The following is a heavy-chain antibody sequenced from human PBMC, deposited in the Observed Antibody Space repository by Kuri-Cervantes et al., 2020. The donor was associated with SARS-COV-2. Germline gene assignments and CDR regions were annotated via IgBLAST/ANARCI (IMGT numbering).Heavy chain of an antibody. CDR3: ARVDPRTDAYNHYYYGMDV. CDR1: GFTFSSYD. V-gene: IGHV3-48*01. Sequence: GGSLRLSCAASGFTFSSYDMNWVRQAPGKGLEWVSYIRSSSSIIYYADSVKGRFTVSRDNVKNSLYLQMNSLRAEDTAVYCCARVDPRTDAYNHYYYGMDVWGQGTTVTVSS. J-gene: IGHJ6*02. CDR2: IRSSSSII. D-gene: IGHD5-24*01.